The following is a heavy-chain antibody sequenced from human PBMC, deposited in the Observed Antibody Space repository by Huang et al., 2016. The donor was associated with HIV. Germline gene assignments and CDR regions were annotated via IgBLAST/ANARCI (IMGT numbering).Heavy chain of an antibody. CDR3: ARGSYYDSSGYHPGYFDF. D-gene: IGHD3-22*01. Sequence: VQLLESGGGVVQPGGSLRLSCAASGFILSNYAMHGVRQPPGKGLEWMTLIQNDGKKKYYSDSVKGRFTVGRDNSKNTLFLQMSSLRPDDTAIYFCARGSYYDSSGYHPGYFDFWGRGALVTVSS. CDR2: IQNDGKKK. J-gene: IGHJ4*02. CDR1: GFILSNYA. V-gene: IGHV3-33*04.